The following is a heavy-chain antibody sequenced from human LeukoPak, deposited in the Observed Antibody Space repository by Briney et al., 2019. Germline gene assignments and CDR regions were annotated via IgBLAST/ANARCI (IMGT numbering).Heavy chain of an antibody. CDR3: AKDDQHYYGSGSYDY. CDR1: GFTFSSYA. CDR2: MSFDVNNK. Sequence: GRSLRLSCATSGFTFSSYAFHWVRQAPGKGLEWVATMSFDVNNKYYADSVRGRFTISRDNSKNTLYLQMNSLRAEDTAVYYCAKDDQHYYGSGSYDYWGQGTLVTVSS. V-gene: IGHV3-30*04. D-gene: IGHD3-10*01. J-gene: IGHJ4*02.